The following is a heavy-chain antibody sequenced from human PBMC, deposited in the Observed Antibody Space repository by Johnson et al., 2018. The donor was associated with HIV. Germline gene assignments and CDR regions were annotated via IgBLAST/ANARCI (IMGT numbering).Heavy chain of an antibody. CDR3: AKGWIVITPRGKAFDS. CDR2: ISWNSGSI. V-gene: IGHV3-9*01. D-gene: IGHD4-23*01. Sequence: VQLVESGGGLVQPGRSLRLSCAASGFTFDDYAMHWVRQAPGKGLEWVSGISWNSGSIGYADSVKGRFTISRDNAKNSLYLQMNSLRAEDTALYYCAKGWIVITPRGKAFDSWGEGTMVTGSS. CDR1: GFTFDDYA. J-gene: IGHJ3*02.